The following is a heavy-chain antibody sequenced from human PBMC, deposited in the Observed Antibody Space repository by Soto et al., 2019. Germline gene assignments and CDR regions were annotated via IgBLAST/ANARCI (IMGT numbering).Heavy chain of an antibody. CDR3: ARQEEAYSAYLDY. CDR2: MYYSGST. V-gene: IGHV4-61*07. J-gene: IGHJ4*02. Sequence: RLLLGKKMELIGYMYYSGSTNYNPSLKSRVTLSVDTSKNQFSLKLSSVTAADTAVYYCARQEEAYSAYLDYWGQGTLLTVS. D-gene: IGHD1-26*01.